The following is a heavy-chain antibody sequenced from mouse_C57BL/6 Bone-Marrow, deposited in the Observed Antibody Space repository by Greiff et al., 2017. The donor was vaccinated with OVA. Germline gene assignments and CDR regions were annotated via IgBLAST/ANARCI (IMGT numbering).Heavy chain of an antibody. Sequence: EVKLVESGGDLVKPGGSLKLSCAASGFTFSSYGMSWVRQTPDKRLEWVATISSGGSYTYYPDSVKGRFTISRDNAKNTLYLQMSSLKSEDTAMYYCARQNYYGSSSCDYWGQGTTLTVSS. CDR2: ISSGGSYT. D-gene: IGHD1-1*01. J-gene: IGHJ2*01. CDR1: GFTFSSYG. CDR3: ARQNYYGSSSCDY. V-gene: IGHV5-6*01.